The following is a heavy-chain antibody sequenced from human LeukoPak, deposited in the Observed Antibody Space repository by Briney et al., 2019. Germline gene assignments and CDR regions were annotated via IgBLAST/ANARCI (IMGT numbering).Heavy chain of an antibody. CDR2: IYYSGST. J-gene: IGHJ4*02. CDR1: GGSISSYY. V-gene: IGHV4-59*01. D-gene: IGHD3-10*01. Sequence: SETLSLTCTVSGGSISSYYWSWIRQPPGKGLEWIGYIYYSGSTNYNPSLKSRVTISVDTSKNQFSLKLSSVTAADTAVYYCARDQGYYGSGSYYNFFDYWGQGTLVTVSS. CDR3: ARDQGYYGSGSYYNFFDY.